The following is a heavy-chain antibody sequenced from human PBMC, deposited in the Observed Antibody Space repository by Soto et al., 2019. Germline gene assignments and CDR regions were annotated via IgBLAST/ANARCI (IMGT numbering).Heavy chain of an antibody. CDR2: VHHSGGT. V-gene: IGHV4-59*01. J-gene: IGHJ4*02. CDR1: GDFISRYY. Sequence: QVQLQESGPGLVKPSETLSLTCTVSGDFISRYYWSWIRQPPGKGLEWIGYVHHSGGTNYNPSLKSRGTFSLDTSKKQFSLNLTSVTAADTAVYYCARRYGSWVDFWGLGTLVTVSS. D-gene: IGHD1-26*01. CDR3: ARRYGSWVDF.